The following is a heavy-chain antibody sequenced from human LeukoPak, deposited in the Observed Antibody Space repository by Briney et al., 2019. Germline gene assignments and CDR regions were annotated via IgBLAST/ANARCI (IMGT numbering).Heavy chain of an antibody. J-gene: IGHJ4*02. CDR2: ISSTGTYI. Sequence: PSETLSLTCTVSGVSISSSNSYWGWIRQAPGKGLEWVSSISSTGTYIYYGDLVEGRFTISRDNAKNSLYPQMNSLRAEDTAVYYCARGVGNFRYFFDYWGQGTLVTVSS. V-gene: IGHV3-21*01. CDR1: GVSISSSN. D-gene: IGHD2/OR15-2a*01. CDR3: ARGVGNFRYFFDY.